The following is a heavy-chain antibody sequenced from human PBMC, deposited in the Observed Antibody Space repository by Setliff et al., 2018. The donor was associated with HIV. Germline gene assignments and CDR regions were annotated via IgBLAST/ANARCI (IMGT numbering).Heavy chain of an antibody. CDR3: ARYSTLTTNFDY. V-gene: IGHV4-34*01. CDR2: IPHNGGT. Sequence: PSETLSLTCAVYGASFSGYYWSWIRQPPGKGLEWIATIPHNGGTYYNPDPSLTGRVTISLDTSKNQFSLKLAFVTAADTAVYYCARYSTLTTNFDYWGQGTLVTVSS. J-gene: IGHJ4*02. D-gene: IGHD4-17*01. CDR1: GASFSGYY.